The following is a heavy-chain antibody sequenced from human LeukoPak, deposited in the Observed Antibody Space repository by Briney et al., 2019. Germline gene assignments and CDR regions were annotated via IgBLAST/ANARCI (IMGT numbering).Heavy chain of an antibody. CDR2: ISYDGSNK. D-gene: IGHD6-19*01. V-gene: IGHV3-30-3*01. J-gene: IGHJ6*02. Sequence: GGSLRLSCAASGFTFSSYAMHWVRQAPGKGLEWVAVISYDGSNKYYADSVMGRFTISRDNSKNTLYLQMNSLRAEDTAVYYCARDPGGSGWYAYYYGMDVWGQGTTVTVSS. CDR3: ARDPGGSGWYAYYYGMDV. CDR1: GFTFSSYA.